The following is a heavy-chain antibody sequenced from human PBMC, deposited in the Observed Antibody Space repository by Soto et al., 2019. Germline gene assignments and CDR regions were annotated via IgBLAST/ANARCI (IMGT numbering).Heavy chain of an antibody. CDR1: VFTFSGYN. CDR2: IKSDSSGT. CDR3: ARDSNWSPDY. Sequence: EVQLVESGGGLVQPGGSLRLSCAASVFTFSGYNMNWVRQAPGKGLEWISCIKSDSSGTWYADSVKGRFTMSRDNAKNSLYLQMNSLRDEDTAVYFCARDSNWSPDYWGQGTLVAVSS. V-gene: IGHV3-48*02. D-gene: IGHD1-1*01. J-gene: IGHJ4*02.